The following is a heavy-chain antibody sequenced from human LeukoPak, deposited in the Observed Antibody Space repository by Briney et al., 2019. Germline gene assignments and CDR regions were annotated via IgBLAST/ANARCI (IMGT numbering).Heavy chain of an antibody. CDR1: GITFSGYS. Sequence: GGSLRLSCVVSGITFSGYSMIWVRQAPGKGLAWLSFMTTSGNTIFYAESVKDRFTISRDNAKKSLYLQMNSLRDEDTAVYYCARVGGATAVTMYFEYWGQGTLVTVTS. CDR3: ARVGGATAVTMYFEY. V-gene: IGHV3-48*02. J-gene: IGHJ4*02. CDR2: MTTSGNTI. D-gene: IGHD1-26*01.